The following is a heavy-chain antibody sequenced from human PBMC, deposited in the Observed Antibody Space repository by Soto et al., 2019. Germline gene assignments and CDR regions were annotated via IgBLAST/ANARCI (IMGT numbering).Heavy chain of an antibody. CDR3: AKDKGSGWADLDY. CDR1: GGSINSYY. CDR2: IYYSGST. Sequence: SETLSLTCTVSGGSINSYYWSWIRQPPGKGLEWIGYIYYSGSTSYSPPLESRVTISVDTSKNQFSLKLSSVTAADTAVYYCAKDKGSGWADLDYWGQGTLVTVSS. D-gene: IGHD6-19*01. J-gene: IGHJ4*02. V-gene: IGHV4-59*01.